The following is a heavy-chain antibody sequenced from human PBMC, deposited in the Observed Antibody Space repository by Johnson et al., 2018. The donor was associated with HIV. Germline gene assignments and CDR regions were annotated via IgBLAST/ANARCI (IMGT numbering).Heavy chain of an antibody. CDR2: IRFDGSKV. CDR3: ARDLAGTERGNAFDI. J-gene: IGHJ3*02. Sequence: QVQLVESGGGVVQPGGSLRLSCAASGFTFKSYGMHWVRQAPGKGLEWVAFIRFDGSKVHYGDSVKGRFTISRDNSKNTLFLEMNSLRVDDKAVYYCARDLAGTERGNAFDIWGQGTMVTVSS. D-gene: IGHD1-1*01. CDR1: GFTFKSYG. V-gene: IGHV3-30*02.